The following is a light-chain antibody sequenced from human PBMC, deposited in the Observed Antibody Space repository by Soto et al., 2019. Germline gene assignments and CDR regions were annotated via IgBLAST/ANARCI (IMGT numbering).Light chain of an antibody. CDR1: SSDVGGSNY. CDR2: DVS. CDR3: GSYASSSTLYV. J-gene: IGLJ1*01. Sequence: QSALTQPASVSGSPGQSITISCTGTSSDVGGSNYVSWYQQHPGTAPKLMIYDVSNRPSGVSNRFSGSKSGNTASLTISGLQAEDEADYYCGSYASSSTLYVFGTGTKLTVL. V-gene: IGLV2-14*03.